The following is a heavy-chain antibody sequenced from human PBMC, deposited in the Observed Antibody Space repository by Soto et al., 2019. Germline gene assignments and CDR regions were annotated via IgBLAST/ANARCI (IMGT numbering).Heavy chain of an antibody. Sequence: QVQLVQSGTVVQRRGSSVKVSCQASGGTFSSHGMAWVRQAPGQGLEWMGGIIPTFGTPTYAPKFQGRVTTTAKSPSVSALVPCSRSTSESTAALCCLVKDYF. J-gene: IGHJ1*01. CDR1: GGTFSSHG. CDR2: IIPTFGTP. V-gene: IGHV1-69*06. CDR3: LVKDYF. D-gene: IGHD6-25*01.